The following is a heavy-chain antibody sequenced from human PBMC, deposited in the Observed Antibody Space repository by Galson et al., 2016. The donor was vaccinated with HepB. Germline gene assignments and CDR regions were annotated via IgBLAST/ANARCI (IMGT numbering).Heavy chain of an antibody. Sequence: SLRLSCAASGFTFSDWDFHWVRQAPGKGLEWVSYISSSSSTIYYADSVKGRFTISRDNSKNTVYLQMNSLKIEDAAVYYCARVGYCSSTTCRQAYDYWGQGTLVTVSS. J-gene: IGHJ4*02. D-gene: IGHD2-2*01. CDR3: ARVGYCSSTTCRQAYDY. CDR2: ISSSSSTI. V-gene: IGHV3-48*01. CDR1: GFTFSDWD.